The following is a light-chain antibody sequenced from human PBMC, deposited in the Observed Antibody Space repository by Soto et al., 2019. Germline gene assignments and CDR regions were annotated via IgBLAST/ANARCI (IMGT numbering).Light chain of an antibody. CDR1: QSISSR. CDR3: QQSYSTPWT. CDR2: AAS. J-gene: IGKJ1*01. V-gene: IGKV1-39*01. Sequence: DIQMTQSPSSLSASVGDRVTITCRASQSISSRLNWYQQKLGKAPKFLIYAASSLQSGVPSRFSGSGSGTEFTLTISSLQPEDFATYYCQQSYSTPWTFGQGTKVEIK.